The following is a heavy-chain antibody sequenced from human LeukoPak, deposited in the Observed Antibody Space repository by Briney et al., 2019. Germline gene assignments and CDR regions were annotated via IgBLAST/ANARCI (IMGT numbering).Heavy chain of an antibody. D-gene: IGHD2-2*01. J-gene: IGHJ4*02. V-gene: IGHV4-59*01. CDR3: ARDLRGSSCYDY. CDR2: IYYSGST. CDR1: GGSLNSYY. Sequence: ASETLSLTCTVSGGSLNSYYWSWIRQPPGKGREWIGFIYYSGSTNYNPSLKSRVTISVDTSKNQFSLKLSSVTAADTAVYYCARDLRGSSCYDYWGQGTLVTVSS.